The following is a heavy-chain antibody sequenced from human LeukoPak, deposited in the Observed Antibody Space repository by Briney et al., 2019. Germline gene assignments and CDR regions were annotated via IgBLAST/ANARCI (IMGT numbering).Heavy chain of an antibody. D-gene: IGHD3-9*01. Sequence: GGSLRLSCAASGFTFDDYAMHWVRQAPGKGLEWVSLISWDGGSTYYADSVKGRFTISRGNSKNSLYLQMNNLRAEDTALYYCAKDILTDGGMDVWGQGTTVTVSS. V-gene: IGHV3-43D*03. CDR1: GFTFDDYA. CDR3: AKDILTDGGMDV. J-gene: IGHJ6*02. CDR2: ISWDGGST.